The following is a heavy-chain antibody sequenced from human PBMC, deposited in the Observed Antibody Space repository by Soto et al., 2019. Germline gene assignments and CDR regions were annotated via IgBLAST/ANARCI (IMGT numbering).Heavy chain of an antibody. V-gene: IGHV3-43*01. CDR2: ISWDGGST. CDR3: AKEAVPERLSPIDY. J-gene: IGHJ4*02. Sequence: PGGSQRLSYAASGFTFDDYTMHWVRQAPGKGLEWVSLISWDGGSTYYADSVKGRFTISRDNSKNSLYLQMNSLRTEDTALYYCAKEAVPERLSPIDYWGQGTLVTVSS. D-gene: IGHD1-1*01. CDR1: GFTFDDYT.